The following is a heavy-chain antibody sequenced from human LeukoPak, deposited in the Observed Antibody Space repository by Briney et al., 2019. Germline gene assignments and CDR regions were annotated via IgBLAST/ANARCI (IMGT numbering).Heavy chain of an antibody. CDR3: ARAGWELLFGEASQNDY. CDR2: IGTITTTT. Sequence: GGSLRLSCAASGFNFRIYEMNWVRQTPGKGLEWVSYIGTITTTTYYADSVKGRFTVSRDDAKSSLYLQMSSLRAEDTAVYYCARAGWELLFGEASQNDYWGQGTLVTVSS. V-gene: IGHV3-48*03. CDR1: GFNFRIYE. J-gene: IGHJ4*02. D-gene: IGHD1-26*01.